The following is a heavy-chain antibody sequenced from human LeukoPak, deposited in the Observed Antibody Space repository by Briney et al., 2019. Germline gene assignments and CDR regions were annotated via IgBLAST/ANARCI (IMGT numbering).Heavy chain of an antibody. CDR3: ASNWNYEGGAFDI. Sequence: SETLSLTCTVSGGSISSGGYYWSWIRQHPGKGLEWIGYIYYSGSTYYNPSLKSRVTISVDTSKNHFSLKLSSVTAADTAVYYCASNWNYEGGAFDIWGQGTMVTVSS. CDR1: GGSISSGGYY. J-gene: IGHJ3*02. V-gene: IGHV4-31*03. CDR2: IYYSGST. D-gene: IGHD1-7*01.